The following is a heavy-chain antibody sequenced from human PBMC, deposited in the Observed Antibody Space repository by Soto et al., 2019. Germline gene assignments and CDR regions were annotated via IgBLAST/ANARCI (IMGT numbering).Heavy chain of an antibody. V-gene: IGHV3-23*01. CDR3: AKDRDDYRNYVFDY. D-gene: IGHD4-4*01. J-gene: IGHJ4*01. Sequence: PVVSLRISCAASGFTFTNYAMTWVRQAPGKGLEWVSISSGSGSGGSTNYADSVKGRFTISRDNSKNTLYLQMNSLRVEDTAVYYCAKDRDDYRNYVFDYW. CDR2: SSGSGSGGST. CDR1: GFTFTNYA.